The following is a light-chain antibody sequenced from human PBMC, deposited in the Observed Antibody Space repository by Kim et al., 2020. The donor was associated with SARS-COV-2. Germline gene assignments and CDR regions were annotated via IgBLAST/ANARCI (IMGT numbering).Light chain of an antibody. CDR1: QSVSSY. J-gene: IGKJ3*01. Sequence: PGERATLSCRASQSVSSYLAWYQQKPGQAPRLLIYDASNRATGIPARFSGSGSGTDFTLTISSLEPEDFAVYYCQQRSNWPPLTFGPGTKVD. V-gene: IGKV3-11*01. CDR2: DAS. CDR3: QQRSNWPPLT.